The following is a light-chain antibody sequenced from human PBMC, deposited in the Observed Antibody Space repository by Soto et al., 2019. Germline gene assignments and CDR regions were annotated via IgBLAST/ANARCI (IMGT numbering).Light chain of an antibody. V-gene: IGLV2-11*01. Sequence: QSALTQPRSVSGSPGQSVTISCTGTSSDVGAYNYVSWYQHHPGKAPKVMIYDVSERPSGVPDRFSGSKSGIKASLTISGLQAEDEADYYCCSYAGSYSWVFGGGTKLTVL. CDR3: CSYAGSYSWV. CDR2: DVS. CDR1: SSDVGAYNY. J-gene: IGLJ3*02.